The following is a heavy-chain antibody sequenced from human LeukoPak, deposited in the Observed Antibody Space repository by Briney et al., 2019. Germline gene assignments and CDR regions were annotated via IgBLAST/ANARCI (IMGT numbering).Heavy chain of an antibody. Sequence: SETLSLTCTVSGGSVNSGTYYWSWLRQPPGQGLEWIGFIYHSASTDYNPSLKSRGTISVDTSKNQFSLKLSSVTAADTAVYYCARGAYYDILTGLFGSGWYFDLWGRGTLVTVSS. CDR2: IYHSAST. J-gene: IGHJ2*01. CDR3: ARGAYYDILTGLFGSGWYFDL. CDR1: GGSVNSGTYY. V-gene: IGHV4-61*01. D-gene: IGHD3-9*01.